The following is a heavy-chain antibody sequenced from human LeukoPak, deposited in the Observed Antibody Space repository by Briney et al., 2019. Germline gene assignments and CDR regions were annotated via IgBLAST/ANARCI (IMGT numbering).Heavy chain of an antibody. CDR1: GFTFSNYW. Sequence: GGSLRLSCAASGFTFSNYWMSWVRQAPGKGLEWVANIKEDGSKKNYVDSVKGRFTISRDNAKNSLYLQMTSLRAEDTAMYYCATPLDYYDSSGFHQGGDWGQGTLVTVSS. CDR3: ATPLDYYDSSGFHQGGD. J-gene: IGHJ4*02. D-gene: IGHD3-22*01. V-gene: IGHV3-7*03. CDR2: IKEDGSKK.